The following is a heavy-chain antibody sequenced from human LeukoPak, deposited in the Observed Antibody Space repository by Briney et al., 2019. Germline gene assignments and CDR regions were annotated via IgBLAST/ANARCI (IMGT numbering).Heavy chain of an antibody. Sequence: ASVKVSCKASGYTFTVYYMHWVRQAPGQGLEWMGWINPNSGGTNYAQKFQGRVTMTRDTSISTAYMELSRLRSDDTAVYYCASVGRRTAAGTPFDYWGQGTLVTVSS. CDR1: GYTFTVYY. V-gene: IGHV1-2*02. CDR3: ASVGRRTAAGTPFDY. CDR2: INPNSGGT. D-gene: IGHD6-13*01. J-gene: IGHJ4*02.